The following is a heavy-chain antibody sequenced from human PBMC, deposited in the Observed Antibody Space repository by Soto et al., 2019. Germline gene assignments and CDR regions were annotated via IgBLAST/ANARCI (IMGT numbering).Heavy chain of an antibody. V-gene: IGHV3-30-3*01. J-gene: IGHJ3*02. CDR3: ARDRWLALLDAFDI. CDR1: GFTFSSYA. D-gene: IGHD6-19*01. Sequence: QVQLVESGGGVVQPGRSLRLSCAASGFTFSSYAMHWVRQAPGKGLEWVAVISYDGSNKYYADSVKGRFTISRDNSKNTLYLQMNSLRAEDTAVYYCARDRWLALLDAFDIWGQGTMVTVSS. CDR2: ISYDGSNK.